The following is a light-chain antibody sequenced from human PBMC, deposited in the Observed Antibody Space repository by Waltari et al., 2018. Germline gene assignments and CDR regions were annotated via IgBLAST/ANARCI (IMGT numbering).Light chain of an antibody. J-gene: IGKJ5*01. CDR1: QGIDNL. V-gene: IGKV1-12*01. Sequence: DIQMTQSPSSVSASIGERVPITCRASQGIDNLLTWYQQKPGKAPKLLISAAYNLHSGVPSRFSGSRSETEFTLTINNLQPEDFATYFCQQAKSFPITFGQGTQLEIK. CDR3: QQAKSFPIT. CDR2: AAY.